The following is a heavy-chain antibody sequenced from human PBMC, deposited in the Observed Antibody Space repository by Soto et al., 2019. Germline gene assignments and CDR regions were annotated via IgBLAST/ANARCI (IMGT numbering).Heavy chain of an antibody. CDR1: GYTFTGYY. CDR2: INPNSGGT. CDR3: AREGFGDTAMVFDY. D-gene: IGHD5-18*01. Sequence: ASVKVSCKASGYTFTGYYMHWVRQAPGQGPEWMGWINPNSGGTNYAQKFQGWVTMTRDTSISTAYMELSRLRSDDTAVYYCAREGFGDTAMVFDYWGQGTLVTVSS. J-gene: IGHJ4*02. V-gene: IGHV1-2*04.